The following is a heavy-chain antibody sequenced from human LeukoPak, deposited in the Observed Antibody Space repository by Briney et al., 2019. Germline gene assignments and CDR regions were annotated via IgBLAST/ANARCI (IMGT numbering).Heavy chain of an antibody. J-gene: IGHJ3*02. V-gene: IGHV4-39*07. CDR1: GGSISSYY. Sequence: PSETLSLTCTVSGGSISSYYWGWIRQPPGKGLEWIGSIYYSGSTYYNPSLKSRVTISVDTSKNQFSLKLSSVTAADTAVYYCVRPGGITGTTPSLDAFDIWGQGTMVTVSS. D-gene: IGHD1-20*01. CDR2: IYYSGST. CDR3: VRPGGITGTTPSLDAFDI.